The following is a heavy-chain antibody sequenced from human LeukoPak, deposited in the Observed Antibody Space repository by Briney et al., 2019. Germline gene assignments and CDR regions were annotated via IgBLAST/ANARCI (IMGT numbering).Heavy chain of an antibody. Sequence: PSETLSLTCTVSGGSISSSSYYWGWIRQPPGKGLEWIGSIYYSGSTYYNPSLKSRVTISVDTSKNQFSLKLSSVTAADTAVYYCASQNGKDYGDYGPDYWGQGTLVTVSS. J-gene: IGHJ4*02. D-gene: IGHD4-17*01. CDR2: IYYSGST. CDR3: ASQNGKDYGDYGPDY. CDR1: GGSISSSSYY. V-gene: IGHV4-39*01.